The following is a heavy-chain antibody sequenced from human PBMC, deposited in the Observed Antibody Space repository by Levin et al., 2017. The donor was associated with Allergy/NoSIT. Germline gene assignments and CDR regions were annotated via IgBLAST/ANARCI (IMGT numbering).Heavy chain of an antibody. D-gene: IGHD6-13*01. CDR2: IYPGDSDT. J-gene: IGHJ4*02. CDR3: ARLFAGHTSFPPDY. CDR1: GYSFTSYW. Sequence: ASVKVSCKGSGYSFTSYWIGWVRQMPGKGLEWMGIIYPGDSDTRYSSSFQGQVTISADKSITTAYLQWSSLKASDTAMYYCARLFAGHTSFPPDYWGQGTLVTVSS. V-gene: IGHV5-51*01.